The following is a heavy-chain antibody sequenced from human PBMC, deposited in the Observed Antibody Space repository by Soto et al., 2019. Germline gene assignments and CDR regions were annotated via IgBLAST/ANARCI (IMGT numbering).Heavy chain of an antibody. CDR2: FNAEDGNT. V-gene: IGHV1-24*01. J-gene: IGHJ6*02. D-gene: IGHD2-15*01. CDR3: ATGYCSGGSCYRAPSYYGMDV. Sequence: ASVKVSCKASGYTFTGYYMHWVRQAPGRGLEWTGGFNAEDGNTKYAEKFQGRVTMTEDTSTDTAYMELSSLRSEDTAVYYCATGYCSGGSCYRAPSYYGMDVWGQGTTVTVS. CDR1: GYTFTGYY.